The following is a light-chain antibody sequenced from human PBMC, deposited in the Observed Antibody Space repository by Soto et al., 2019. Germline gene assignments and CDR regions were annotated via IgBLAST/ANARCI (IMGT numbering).Light chain of an antibody. CDR3: QQYYAITHT. Sequence: DIVMTQSPDSLAVSLGERATINCKSSQSILYTSDSKNDLAWYQQRPGQPPKLLIYWASTRESGVPDRFSGSGSATDFTLTISSLQAEDVAVYSCQQYYAITHTFGQGTELEI. CDR1: QSILYTSDSKND. J-gene: IGKJ2*01. V-gene: IGKV4-1*01. CDR2: WAS.